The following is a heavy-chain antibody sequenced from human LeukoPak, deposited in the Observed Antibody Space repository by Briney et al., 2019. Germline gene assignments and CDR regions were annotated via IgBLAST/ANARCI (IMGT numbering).Heavy chain of an antibody. J-gene: IGHJ6*02. D-gene: IGHD3-3*01. V-gene: IGHV3-21*01. CDR3: ARERHSGKWLHTYYFSAMDV. Sequence: GGSLRLSCAASGFTFSNHDMSWVRQAPGKGLEWVSYIGSSSSDIYYSDAVEGRFTISRDNARNSLFLEMNSLSAEDTAIYYCARERHSGKWLHTYYFSAMDVWGQGTTVIVS. CDR1: GFTFSNHD. CDR2: IGSSSSDI.